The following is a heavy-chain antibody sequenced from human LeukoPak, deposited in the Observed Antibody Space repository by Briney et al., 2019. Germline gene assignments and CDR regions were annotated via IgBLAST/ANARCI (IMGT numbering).Heavy chain of an antibody. CDR3: ARENCGGDCMLGAFDI. V-gene: IGHV3-9*01. D-gene: IGHD2-21*02. J-gene: IGHJ3*02. CDR1: GFTFDDYA. CDR2: ISWNSGSI. Sequence: GGSLRLSCAASGFTFDDYAMHWVRQAPGKGLEWVSGISWNSGSIGYADSVKGRFTISRDNAKNSLYLQMNSLRAEDTAVYYCARENCGGDCMLGAFDIWGQGTMVTVSS.